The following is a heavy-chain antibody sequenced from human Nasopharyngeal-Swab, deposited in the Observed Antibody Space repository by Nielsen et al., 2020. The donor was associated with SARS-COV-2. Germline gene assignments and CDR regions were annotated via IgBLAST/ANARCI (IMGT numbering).Heavy chain of an antibody. Sequence: GGSLRLSCAASGFTFSSYEMNWVRQAPGKGLEWVSYISRSGGTEYYADSVKGRFTISRDNSKNTLYLQMNSLRAEDTAVYYCARAGGGGYYGAFDIWGQGTMVTVSS. V-gene: IGHV3-48*03. CDR2: ISRSGGTE. CDR1: GFTFSSYE. J-gene: IGHJ3*02. D-gene: IGHD3-22*01. CDR3: ARAGGGGYYGAFDI.